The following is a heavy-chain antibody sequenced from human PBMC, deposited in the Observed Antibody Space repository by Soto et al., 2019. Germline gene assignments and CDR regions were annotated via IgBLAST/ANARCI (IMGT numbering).Heavy chain of an antibody. CDR2: IYWNDDK. J-gene: IGHJ4*02. V-gene: IGHV2-5*01. D-gene: IGHD6-19*01. Sequence: QITLKESGPTLVKPTQSLTLTCTFSGFSLSTSGVGVGWIRQPPGKALEWLALIYWNDDKRYSPSLKSRLTITKDTSKNQVVLTITNMDPVDTATYYCAHSFGSVWYDDYWGQGTLVTVSS. CDR3: AHSFGSVWYDDY. CDR1: GFSLSTSGVG.